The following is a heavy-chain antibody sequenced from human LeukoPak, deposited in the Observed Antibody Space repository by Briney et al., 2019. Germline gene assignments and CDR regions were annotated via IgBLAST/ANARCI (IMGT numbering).Heavy chain of an antibody. CDR1: GYSFTSYW. D-gene: IGHD3/OR15-3a*01. CDR3: ARHWSGSLH. CDR2: IYPGDSDT. J-gene: IGHJ4*02. Sequence: GESLKISCKGSGYSFTSYWTGWVRQMLGKGLEWMGIIYPGDSDTRYSPSFQGHVTFSADKSINTAYLQWSSLKASDTAMYYCARHWSGSLHWGQGTLVTVSS. V-gene: IGHV5-51*01.